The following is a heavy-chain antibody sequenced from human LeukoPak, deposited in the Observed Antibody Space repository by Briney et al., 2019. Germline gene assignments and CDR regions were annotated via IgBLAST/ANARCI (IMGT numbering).Heavy chain of an antibody. J-gene: IGHJ4*02. CDR3: ARDIAARRNYFDY. Sequence: ASVKVSCKASGYTFTSYGISWVRQAPGQGLEWMGIINPSGGSTSYAQKFRGRVTMTRDMSTSTVYMELSSLRSEDTAVYYCARDIAARRNYFDYWGQGTLVTVSS. CDR1: GYTFTSYG. CDR2: INPSGGST. D-gene: IGHD6-6*01. V-gene: IGHV1-46*01.